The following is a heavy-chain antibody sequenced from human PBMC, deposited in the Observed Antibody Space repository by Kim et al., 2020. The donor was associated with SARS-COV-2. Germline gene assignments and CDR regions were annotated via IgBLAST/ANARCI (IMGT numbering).Heavy chain of an antibody. Sequence: SETLSLTCTVSGGSISSGGYYWSWIRQHPGQGLEWIGYIYYSGSTYYNPSLKSRVTISVDTSKNKYSLKLSSVTAAGTAVYYCAKVGRITIFGVVNSAFDIWGQGTMVTVSS. D-gene: IGHD3-3*01. J-gene: IGHJ3*02. CDR3: AKVGRITIFGVVNSAFDI. V-gene: IGHV4-31*03. CDR2: IYYSGST. CDR1: GGSISSGGYY.